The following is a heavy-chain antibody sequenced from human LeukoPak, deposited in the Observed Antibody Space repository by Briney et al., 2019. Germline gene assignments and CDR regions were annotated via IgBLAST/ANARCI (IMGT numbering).Heavy chain of an antibody. CDR2: INPNSGGT. CDR3: ARVPHYYDSRGPPRY. CDR1: GYTFTGYY. V-gene: IGHV1-2*02. D-gene: IGHD3-22*01. J-gene: IGHJ4*02. Sequence: GASVKVSCKSSGYTFTGYYMHWVRQAPGQGLEWMGWINPNSGGTNYAQKFQGRVTMTRDTSISTAYMELSRLRSDDTAVYYCARVPHYYDSRGPPRYWGQGTLVTVSS.